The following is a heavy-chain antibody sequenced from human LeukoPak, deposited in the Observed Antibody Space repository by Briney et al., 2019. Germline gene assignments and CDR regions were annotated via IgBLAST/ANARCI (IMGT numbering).Heavy chain of an antibody. CDR3: ATVRGYSSGWYAHYYGMDV. V-gene: IGHV1-24*01. Sequence: GASVKVSCKVSGYTLTELSMHWVRQAPGKGLEWMGGFDPEDGETIYAQKFQGRVTMTEDTSTDTAYMELSSLRSEDTAVYYCATVRGYSSGWYAHYYGMDVWGQGTTVTVSS. CDR1: GYTLTELS. CDR2: FDPEDGET. D-gene: IGHD6-19*01. J-gene: IGHJ6*02.